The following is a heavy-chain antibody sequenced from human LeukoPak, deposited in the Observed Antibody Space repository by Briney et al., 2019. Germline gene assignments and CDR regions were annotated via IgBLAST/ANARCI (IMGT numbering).Heavy chain of an antibody. CDR2: TYYTGST. Sequence: SETLSLTCTVSGDSISSFYWSWIRQPPGKGLEWIGFTYYTGSTNYNPSLKSRVTISVDTSKNQFSLKLSSVTAADTAVYYCARAYDSGIRFDPWGQGTLVTVSS. D-gene: IGHD3-10*01. J-gene: IGHJ5*02. CDR3: ARAYDSGIRFDP. V-gene: IGHV4-59*01. CDR1: GDSISSFY.